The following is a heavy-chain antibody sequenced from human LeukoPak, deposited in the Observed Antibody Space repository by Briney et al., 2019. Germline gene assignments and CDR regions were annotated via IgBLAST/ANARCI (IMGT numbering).Heavy chain of an antibody. J-gene: IGHJ4*02. D-gene: IGHD7-27*01. V-gene: IGHV3-30-3*01. CDR2: TSLDGSNK. CDR3: ARDLTLGKPDYFDH. CDR1: GFSFTNYD. Sequence: GRSLSLSCVASGFSFTNYDIHWVRQAPGRGLEWVAVTSLDGSNKLYTDTVRGRFIISRDNSKNTVYLQMDSLRAEDTAVYYCARDLTLGKPDYFDHWGQGKLVTVSS.